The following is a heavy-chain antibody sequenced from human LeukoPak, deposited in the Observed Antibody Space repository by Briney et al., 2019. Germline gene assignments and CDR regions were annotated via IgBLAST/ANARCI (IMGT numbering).Heavy chain of an antibody. CDR3: ARVGFTMIVKGLSDDY. CDR1: GFTFSSYE. J-gene: IGHJ4*02. V-gene: IGHV3-48*03. Sequence: GGSLRLSCAASGFTFSSYEMNWVRQAPGKGLEWVSYISSSGSTIYYADSVKGRFTISRDNAKNSLYLQMNSLRAEDTAVYYCARVGFTMIVKGLSDDYWGQGTLVTVSS. D-gene: IGHD3-22*01. CDR2: ISSSGSTI.